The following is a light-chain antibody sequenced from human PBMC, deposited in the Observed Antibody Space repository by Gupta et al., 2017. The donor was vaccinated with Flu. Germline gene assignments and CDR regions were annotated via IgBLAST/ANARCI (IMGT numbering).Light chain of an antibody. CDR2: GAT. V-gene: IGKV3-15*01. Sequence: ATLSVSPGDRATLSCRASQSVGDNLAWYQQKPGQAPRLLIYGATTRATGIPARFSGSGSVREFTLTISSLQSEDFAVYYCQQYNDWPPFTFGPGTKVDIK. CDR1: QSVGDN. CDR3: QQYNDWPPFT. J-gene: IGKJ3*01.